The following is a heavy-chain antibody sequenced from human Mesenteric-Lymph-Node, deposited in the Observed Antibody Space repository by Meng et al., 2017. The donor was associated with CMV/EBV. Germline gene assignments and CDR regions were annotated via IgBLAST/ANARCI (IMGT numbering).Heavy chain of an antibody. Sequence: GESLKISCAASGFEFRNYWMSWVRQAPGKGLEWVANINEDEDEKTFLDSVKGRFTISRDNAKNTLYLQMNSLRAEDTAVYYCARGAPSSSGWYVYFDYWGQGTLVTVSS. CDR1: GFEFRNYW. D-gene: IGHD6-19*01. J-gene: IGHJ4*02. V-gene: IGHV3-7*01. CDR3: ARGAPSSSGWYVYFDY. CDR2: INEDEDEK.